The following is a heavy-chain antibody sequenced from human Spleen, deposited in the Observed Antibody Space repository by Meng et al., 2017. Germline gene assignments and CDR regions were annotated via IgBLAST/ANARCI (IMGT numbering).Heavy chain of an antibody. CDR2: INPNSGGT. D-gene: IGHD4-11*01. J-gene: IGHJ5*02. CDR3: ARVSRGDSNYVFFGWFDP. Sequence: ASVKVSCKASGYTFTGYYMHWVRQAPGQGLEWMGWINPNSGGTNYAQKFQGRVTMTRDTSISTAYMELSRLRSDDTAVYYCARVSRGDSNYVFFGWFDPWGQGTLVTVSS. CDR1: GYTFTGYY. V-gene: IGHV1-2*02.